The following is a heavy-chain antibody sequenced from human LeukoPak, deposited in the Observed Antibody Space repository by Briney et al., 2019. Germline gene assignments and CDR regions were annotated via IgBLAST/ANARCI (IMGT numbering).Heavy chain of an antibody. Sequence: SETLSLTCAVPGYSISSDYYWAWIRKPPGKELGWIGSIYQSGSTHYSPSLKSRVTISVDTSKNQFSLKLNSVTAADTAVYYCARNSSWYFDFWGQGTLVTVSS. CDR3: ARNSSWYFDF. CDR1: GYSISSDYY. J-gene: IGHJ5*01. V-gene: IGHV4-38-2*01. D-gene: IGHD6-13*01. CDR2: IYQSGST.